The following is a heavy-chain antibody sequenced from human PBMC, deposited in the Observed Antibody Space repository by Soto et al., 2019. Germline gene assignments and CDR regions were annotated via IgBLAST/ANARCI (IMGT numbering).Heavy chain of an antibody. D-gene: IGHD2-2*03. CDR3: AKGGGYCSSTSCYPFDY. J-gene: IGHJ4*02. Sequence: EVQLLESGGGLVQPGGSLRLSCAASGFTFSSYAMSWVHQAPGKGLEWVSAISGSGGSTYYADSVKGRFTISRDNSKNTLYLQMNSLRAEDTAVYYCAKGGGYCSSTSCYPFDYWGQGTLVTVSS. CDR1: GFTFSSYA. V-gene: IGHV3-23*01. CDR2: ISGSGGST.